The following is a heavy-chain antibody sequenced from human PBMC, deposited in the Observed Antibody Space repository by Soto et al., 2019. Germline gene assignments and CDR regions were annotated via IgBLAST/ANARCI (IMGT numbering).Heavy chain of an antibody. V-gene: IGHV4-30-2*01. J-gene: IGHJ4*02. CDR3: ARDSRLGFPDY. Sequence: PSETLSLTCAVSGGSISSGGYSWSWIRQPPGKGLEWIGYMYHSGSTYYNPSLKSRVTISIDRSKNQFSLKLNSVTAADTAVYYCARDSRLGFPDYWGQGTLVTVSS. CDR2: MYHSGST. CDR1: GGSISSGGYS. D-gene: IGHD3-16*01.